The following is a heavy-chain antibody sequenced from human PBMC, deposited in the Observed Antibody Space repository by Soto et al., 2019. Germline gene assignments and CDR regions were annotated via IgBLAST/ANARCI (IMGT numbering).Heavy chain of an antibody. J-gene: IGHJ6*02. D-gene: IGHD3-10*01. V-gene: IGHV1-2*04. Sequence: ASVKVSCKAAGYTFTGYYMHWVRQAPGQGLEWMGWINPNSGGTNYAQKFQGWVTMTRDTSISTAYMELSRLRSDDTAVYYCARGGSLWFGELSAYYYGMDVWGQGTTVTVSS. CDR1: GYTFTGYY. CDR3: ARGGSLWFGELSAYYYGMDV. CDR2: INPNSGGT.